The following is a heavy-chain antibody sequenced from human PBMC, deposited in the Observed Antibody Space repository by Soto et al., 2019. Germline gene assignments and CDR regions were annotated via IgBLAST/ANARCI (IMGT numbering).Heavy chain of an antibody. CDR2: IYWDDDK. CDR1: GFSLSTSGVG. CDR3: AHSGDYDFWSGYRRDYYYGMDV. D-gene: IGHD3-3*01. J-gene: IGHJ6*02. Sequence: QITLKESGPTLVKPTQTLTLTCTFSGFSLSTSGVGVGWIRQPPGKALEWLALIYWDDDKRYSPSLKSRLTITKDTSKTQVVLTRTNMGPADTATYYCAHSGDYDFWSGYRRDYYYGMDVWGQGTTVTVSS. V-gene: IGHV2-5*02.